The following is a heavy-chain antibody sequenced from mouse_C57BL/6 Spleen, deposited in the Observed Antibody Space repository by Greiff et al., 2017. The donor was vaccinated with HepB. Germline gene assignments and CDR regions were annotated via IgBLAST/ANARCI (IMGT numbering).Heavy chain of an antibody. CDR3: ARRGLTDYFDY. D-gene: IGHD4-1*01. V-gene: IGHV1-52*01. CDR1: GYTFTSYW. CDR2: IDPSDSET. Sequence: QVQLQQPGAELVRPGSSVKLSCKASGYTFTSYWMHWVKQRPIQGLEWIGNIDPSDSETHYNQKFKDKATLTVDKSSSTAYMQLSSLTSEDSAVYYCARRGLTDYFDYWGQGSTLTVSS. J-gene: IGHJ2*01.